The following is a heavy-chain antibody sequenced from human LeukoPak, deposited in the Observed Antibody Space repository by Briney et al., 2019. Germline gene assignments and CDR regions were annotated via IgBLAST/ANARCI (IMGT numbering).Heavy chain of an antibody. V-gene: IGHV1-18*01. CDR2: ISAYNGNT. CDR1: GYTFTSYG. J-gene: IGHJ5*02. Sequence: GASVKVSCKASGYTFTSYGISWVRQAPGQGLEWMGWISAYNGNTNYAQKLQGRVTMTTDTSTSTAYMELRSLRSDDTAVYYCARDPRVTIFGVVHNWFDPWGQGTLVTVSS. CDR3: ARDPRVTIFGVVHNWFDP. D-gene: IGHD3-3*01.